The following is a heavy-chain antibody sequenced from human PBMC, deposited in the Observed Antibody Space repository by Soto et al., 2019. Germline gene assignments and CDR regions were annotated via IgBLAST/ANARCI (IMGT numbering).Heavy chain of an antibody. CDR3: ARDRSSGWYSLTFDY. D-gene: IGHD6-19*01. J-gene: IGHJ4*02. CDR1: GFTFSSYS. V-gene: IGHV3-48*01. CDR2: ISSSSSTI. Sequence: EVQLVESGGGLVQPGGSLRLSCAASGFTFSSYSMNWVRQAPGKGLEWVSYISSSSSTIYYADSEKGRFTISRDNAKNSLYLQMNSLRAEDTAVYYCARDRSSGWYSLTFDYWGQGTLVTVSS.